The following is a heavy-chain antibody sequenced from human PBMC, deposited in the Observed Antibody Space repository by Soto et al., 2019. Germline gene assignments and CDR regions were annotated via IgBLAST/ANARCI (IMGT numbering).Heavy chain of an antibody. CDR3: ASGSYGDYSD. D-gene: IGHD4-17*01. CDR1: GFTFSSST. Sequence: GESLKISCAASGFTFSSSTMNWVRQAPGKGLEWVSSISSDSVWIYYAASVKGRFTISRDNAKNSLFLQMSSLRAEDTAVYYCASGSYGDYSDWGQGTLITVSS. V-gene: IGHV3-21*01. CDR2: ISSDSVWI. J-gene: IGHJ4*02.